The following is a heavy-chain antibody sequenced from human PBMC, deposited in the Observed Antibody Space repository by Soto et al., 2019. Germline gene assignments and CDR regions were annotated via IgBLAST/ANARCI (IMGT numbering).Heavy chain of an antibody. D-gene: IGHD6-13*01. Sequence: EVQLLESGGGLVQPGGSVRLSCAASGFTFSSYAMSWVRQAPGKGLEWVSAISGSGGSTYYADSVKGRFTIPRDNSKNTLYLQMNSLRAEDTAVYYCATMPGIAAAGTWFDPWGQGTLVTVSS. CDR1: GFTFSSYA. V-gene: IGHV3-23*01. J-gene: IGHJ5*02. CDR3: ATMPGIAAAGTWFDP. CDR2: ISGSGGST.